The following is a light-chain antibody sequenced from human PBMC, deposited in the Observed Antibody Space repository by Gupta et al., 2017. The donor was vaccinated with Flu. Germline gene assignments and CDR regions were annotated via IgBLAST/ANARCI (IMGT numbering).Light chain of an antibody. J-gene: IGLJ2*01. CDR3: ASWDDSLNGPVV. Sequence: VNISCSGSSSNIGSNTVNWYQQLPGAAPKLLIYTNDQRPSGVPDRFSGSKSGTSASLAISGLQSEDEADYYCASWDDSLNGPVVIGGGTRLKVL. CDR2: TND. CDR1: SSNIGSNT. V-gene: IGLV1-44*01.